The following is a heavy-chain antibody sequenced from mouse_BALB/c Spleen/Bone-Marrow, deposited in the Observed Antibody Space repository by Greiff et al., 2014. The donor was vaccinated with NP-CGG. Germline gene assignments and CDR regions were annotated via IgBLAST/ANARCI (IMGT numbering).Heavy chain of an antibody. CDR2: IDPANVNT. CDR1: GFNIKDTY. Sequence: EVQLQQSGAELVNPGASVKLSCTASGFNIKDTYMHWVKQRPEQGLEWIGRIDPANVNTKYDPNFQGKATITADTSSNTAYLQLSSLTSEDTAVYYCAREEHYYGYWFAYWGQGTLVTVSA. CDR3: AREEHYYGYWFAY. D-gene: IGHD1-2*01. V-gene: IGHV14-3*02. J-gene: IGHJ3*01.